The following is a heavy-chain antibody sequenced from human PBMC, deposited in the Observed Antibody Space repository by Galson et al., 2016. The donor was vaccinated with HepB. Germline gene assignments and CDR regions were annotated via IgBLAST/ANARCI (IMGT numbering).Heavy chain of an antibody. D-gene: IGHD3-9*01. V-gene: IGHV3-30*09. CDR3: ARDRRLRYFDWSGGAFDY. J-gene: IGHJ4*02. CDR1: GFSLSNSA. Sequence: SLRLSCAASGFSLSNSAMHWVRQAPGKGLEWVAKISYDAKNVYYAESVRGRSAISRDYSKNTLYVQMNSLRAEDTAVYYCARDRRLRYFDWSGGAFDYWGQGTLVTVSS. CDR2: ISYDAKNV.